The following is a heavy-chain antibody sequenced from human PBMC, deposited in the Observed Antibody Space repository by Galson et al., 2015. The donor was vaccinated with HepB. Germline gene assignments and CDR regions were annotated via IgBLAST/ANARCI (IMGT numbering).Heavy chain of an antibody. Sequence: SLRLSCAASGFTFSSYSMNWVRQAPGKGLEWVSSISSSSSYIYYADSVKGRFTISRDNAKNSLYLQMNSLRAEDTAVYYCARDGSGWTLYYYYYMDVWGKGTTVTVSS. CDR2: ISSSSSYI. J-gene: IGHJ6*03. V-gene: IGHV3-21*01. D-gene: IGHD6-19*01. CDR1: GFTFSSYS. CDR3: ARDGSGWTLYYYYYMDV.